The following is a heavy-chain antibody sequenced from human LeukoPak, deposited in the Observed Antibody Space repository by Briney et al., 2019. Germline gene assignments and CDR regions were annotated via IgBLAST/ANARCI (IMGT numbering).Heavy chain of an antibody. D-gene: IGHD5-18*01. J-gene: IGHJ4*02. Sequence: GGSLRLSCAASGFTFSSYAMSWVRQAPGKGLEWVSAISGSGGSTYYADSVKGRFTISRDNAKNTLYLQMNSLRAEDTAVYYCARDPGYSYGFDYWGQGTLVTVSS. CDR3: ARDPGYSYGFDY. CDR2: ISGSGGST. CDR1: GFTFSSYA. V-gene: IGHV3-23*01.